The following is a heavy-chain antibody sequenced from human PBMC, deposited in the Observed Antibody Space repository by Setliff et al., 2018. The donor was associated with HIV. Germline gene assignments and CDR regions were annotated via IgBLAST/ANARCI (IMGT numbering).Heavy chain of an antibody. CDR3: ARDKDMTVAFDL. CDR2: IGTIDDT. CDR1: GFTFSSYD. D-gene: IGHD3-22*01. Sequence: QPGGSLRLSCAASGFTFSSYDMHWVRQATGKGLEWVSAIGTIDDTYYSDSVKGRFTISRENAGNSLSLLMNSLRAEDTAVYFCARDKDMTVAFDLWGQGTPVTSPQ. V-gene: IGHV3-13*01. J-gene: IGHJ4*02.